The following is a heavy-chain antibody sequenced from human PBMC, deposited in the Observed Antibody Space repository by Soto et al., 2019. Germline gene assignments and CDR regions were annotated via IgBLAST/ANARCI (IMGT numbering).Heavy chain of an antibody. CDR1: GFSFSGFA. J-gene: IGHJ4*02. Sequence: GGSLRLSCAASGFSFSGFAMHWVRQAPGKGLEWVAGLSYDGTIKYYADSVKGRFTISRDNSKSSLFLRMSSLSAEDTGMYYCAKTPGSSLDRGVLQFWGQGTLVTVAS. CDR3: AKTPGSSLDRGVLQF. D-gene: IGHD3-10*01. CDR2: LSYDGTIK. V-gene: IGHV3-30*18.